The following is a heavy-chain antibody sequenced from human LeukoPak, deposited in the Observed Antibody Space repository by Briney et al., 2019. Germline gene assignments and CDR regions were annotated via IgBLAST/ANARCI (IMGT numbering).Heavy chain of an antibody. D-gene: IGHD4-23*01. CDR3: AREKTMVVTPGGPFFDY. CDR2: INQDGSQK. CDR1: GFTFSSYW. V-gene: IGHV3-7*01. Sequence: PGGSLRLSCAASGFTFSSYWMTWVRQAPGKGLEWVANINQDGSQKYYVDSVKGRFTISRDNAQNSLYLQMNSLRAEDTAVYYCAREKTMVVTPGGPFFDYWGQGTLVTVSS. J-gene: IGHJ4*02.